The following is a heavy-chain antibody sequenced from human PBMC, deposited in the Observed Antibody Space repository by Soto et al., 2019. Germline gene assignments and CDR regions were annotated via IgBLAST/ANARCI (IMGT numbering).Heavy chain of an antibody. D-gene: IGHD3-22*01. Sequence: GGSLRLSCAASGFTFSSYGMHWVRQAPGKGLEWVAVISYDGSNKYYADSVKDRFTISRDNSKNTLYLQMNSLRAEDTAVYYCAKAEGYYDSSGYYPPHNWFDPWGQGTLVTVSS. CDR3: AKAEGYYDSSGYYPPHNWFDP. V-gene: IGHV3-30*18. J-gene: IGHJ5*02. CDR1: GFTFSSYG. CDR2: ISYDGSNK.